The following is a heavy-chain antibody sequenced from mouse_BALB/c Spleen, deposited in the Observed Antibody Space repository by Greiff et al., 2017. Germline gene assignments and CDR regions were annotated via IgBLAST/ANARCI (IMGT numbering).Heavy chain of an antibody. CDR1: GYSITSDYA. CDR3: ARWDYSYYAMDY. J-gene: IGHJ4*01. CDR2: ISYSGST. V-gene: IGHV3-2*02. Sequence: EVQLVESGPGLVKPSQSLSLTCTVTGYSITSDYAWNWIRQFPGNKLEWMGYISYSGSTSYNPSLKSRISITRDTSKNQFFLQLNSVTTEDTATYYCARWDYSYYAMDYWGQGTSVTVSS. D-gene: IGHD1-1*01.